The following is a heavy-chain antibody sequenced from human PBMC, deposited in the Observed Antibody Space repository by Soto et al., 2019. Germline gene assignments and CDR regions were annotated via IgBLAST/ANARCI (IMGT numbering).Heavy chain of an antibody. V-gene: IGHV5-10-1*01. CDR1: GYSFTSYW. CDR2: IDPSDSYT. D-gene: IGHD5-18*01. J-gene: IGHJ4*02. Sequence: LGESLKISCKGSGYSFTSYWISWVRQMPGKGLEWMGRIDPSDSYTNYSPSFQVQVTISADKSISTAYLQWSSLQASDTAMYYCARRGTAMAYDYWGQGTMVTVSS. CDR3: ARRGTAMAYDY.